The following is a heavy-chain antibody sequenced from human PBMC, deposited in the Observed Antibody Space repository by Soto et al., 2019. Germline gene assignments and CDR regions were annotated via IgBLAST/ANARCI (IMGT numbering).Heavy chain of an antibody. J-gene: IGHJ4*02. CDR1: GFTFDDYA. Sequence: DVQLVESGGGLVQPGRSLRLSCAASGFTFDDYAMHWVRQAPGKGLEWVSGLSWNSGSIGYADSVKGRFTISRDNAKNSLYLQMNSLRAEDTALYYCAKGPDYYDSSGYYYPFYFDYWGQGTLVTVSS. CDR3: AKGPDYYDSSGYYYPFYFDY. D-gene: IGHD3-22*01. V-gene: IGHV3-9*01. CDR2: LSWNSGSI.